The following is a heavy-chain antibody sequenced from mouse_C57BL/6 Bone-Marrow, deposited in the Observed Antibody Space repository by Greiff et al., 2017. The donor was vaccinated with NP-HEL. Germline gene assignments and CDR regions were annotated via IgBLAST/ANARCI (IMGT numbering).Heavy chain of an antibody. CDR2: IDPSDSYT. D-gene: IGHD1-1*01. CDR1: GYTFTSYW. J-gene: IGHJ2*01. V-gene: IGHV1-69*01. Sequence: QVQLQQPGAELVMPGASVKLSCKASGYTFTSYWMHWVKQRPGQGLEWIGEIDPSDSYTNYNQKFKGKSTLTVDKSSSTAYMQLSSLTSEDSAVYYCARPHYYGSSYHFDYWGQGTTLTVSS. CDR3: ARPHYYGSSYHFDY.